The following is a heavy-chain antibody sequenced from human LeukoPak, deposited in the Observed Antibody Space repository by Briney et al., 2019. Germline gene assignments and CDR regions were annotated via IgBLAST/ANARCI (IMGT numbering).Heavy chain of an antibody. J-gene: IGHJ4*02. D-gene: IGHD2-2*02. CDR1: GYTFTSYG. CDR3: ARVFGRVVPAAILDY. CDR2: ISAYNGNT. V-gene: IGHV1-18*01. Sequence: ASVKVSCKAYGYTFTSYGISWVRQAPGQGLEWMGWISAYNGNTNYAQKLQGRVTMTTDTSTSTAYMGLRSLRSDDTAVYYCARVFGRVVPAAILDYWGQGTLVTVSS.